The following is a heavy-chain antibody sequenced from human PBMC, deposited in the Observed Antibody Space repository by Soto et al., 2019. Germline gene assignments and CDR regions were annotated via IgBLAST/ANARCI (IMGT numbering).Heavy chain of an antibody. CDR2: ISYDGSNK. Sequence: GGSLRLSCAASGFTFSSYAMHWVRQAPGKGLEWVAVISYDGSNKYYADSVKGRFTISRDNSKNTLYLQMNSLRAEDTAVDDCARVQFSIAVAGSKENWFDPWGQGTLVTVSS. CDR1: GFTFSSYA. CDR3: ARVQFSIAVAGSKENWFDP. D-gene: IGHD6-19*01. V-gene: IGHV3-30-3*01. J-gene: IGHJ5*02.